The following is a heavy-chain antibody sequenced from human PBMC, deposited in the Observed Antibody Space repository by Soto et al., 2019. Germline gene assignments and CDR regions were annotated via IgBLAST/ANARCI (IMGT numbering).Heavy chain of an antibody. CDR2: ISGGGDTT. J-gene: IGHJ4*02. D-gene: IGHD2-15*01. V-gene: IGHV3-23*01. CDR3: AKGRGGSGSLTPRVDF. CDR1: GFTFNNYA. Sequence: EVQLLESGGGLVQPGGSLRLSCAASGFTFNNYAMTWVRQAPGKGLEWVSAISGGGDTTSYADSVKCHFAVSRDGSKNTLYLQIISPRAEDSALYYCAKGRGGSGSLTPRVDFWGQGTLVSVSS.